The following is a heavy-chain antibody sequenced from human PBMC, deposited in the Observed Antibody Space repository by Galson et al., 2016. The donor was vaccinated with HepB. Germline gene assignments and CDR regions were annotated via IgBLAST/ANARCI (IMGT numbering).Heavy chain of an antibody. Sequence: SLRLSCAASNFILSHYYMNWVRQAPGKGLEWVSFITSDGDSRNYADSVKGRLTISRDNARNSLYLQMNSLRDEDTAVYYCARDRLGWLDLWGQGTLVTVSS. D-gene: IGHD3-16*01. CDR2: ITSDGDSR. J-gene: IGHJ5*02. CDR1: NFILSHYY. V-gene: IGHV3-48*02. CDR3: ARDRLGWLDL.